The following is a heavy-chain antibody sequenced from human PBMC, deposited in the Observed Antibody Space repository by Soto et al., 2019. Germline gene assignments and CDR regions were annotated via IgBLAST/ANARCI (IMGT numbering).Heavy chain of an antibody. CDR1: GGSISSYY. D-gene: IGHD3-10*01. CDR2: IYYSGST. Sequence: SETLSLTCTVSGGSISSYYWSWIRQPPGKGLEWIGYIYYSGSTNYNPSLKSRVTISVDTSKNQFSLKLSSVTAADTAVYYCARDVMVRGVIMSYYYGMDVWGQGTTVTVSS. J-gene: IGHJ6*02. CDR3: ARDVMVRGVIMSYYYGMDV. V-gene: IGHV4-59*12.